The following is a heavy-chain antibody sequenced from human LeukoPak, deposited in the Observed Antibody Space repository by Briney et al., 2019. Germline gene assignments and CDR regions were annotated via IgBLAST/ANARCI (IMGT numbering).Heavy chain of an antibody. CDR1: GFTFSDYY. J-gene: IGHJ5*02. Sequence: GGSLRLSCAASGFTFSDYYMGWIRQAPGKGLEWVSYISSSGSTIYYADSVKGRFTISRDNAKNSLYLQMNSLRAEDTAVYYCARAAWLGTYNWFDPWGQGTLVTVSS. CDR3: ARAAWLGTYNWFDP. CDR2: ISSSGSTI. D-gene: IGHD6-19*01. V-gene: IGHV3-11*01.